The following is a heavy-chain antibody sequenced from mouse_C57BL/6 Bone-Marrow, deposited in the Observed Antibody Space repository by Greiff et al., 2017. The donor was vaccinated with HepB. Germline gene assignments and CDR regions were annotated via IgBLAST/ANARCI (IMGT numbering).Heavy chain of an antibody. CDR1: GYTFTSYW. V-gene: IGHV1-61*01. CDR3: ARSITTVVAGDYFDY. CDR2: IYPSDSET. J-gene: IGHJ2*01. Sequence: QVQLQQPGAELVRPGSSVKLSCKASGYTFTSYWMDWVKQRHGQGLEWIGNIYPSDSETHYNQKFKDKATLTVDKSSSTAYMQLSSLTSEDSAVYYCARSITTVVAGDYFDYWGQGTTLTVSS. D-gene: IGHD1-1*01.